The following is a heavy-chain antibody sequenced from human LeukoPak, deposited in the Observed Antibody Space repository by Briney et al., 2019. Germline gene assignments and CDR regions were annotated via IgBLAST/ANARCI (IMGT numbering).Heavy chain of an antibody. D-gene: IGHD3-22*01. CDR1: GYSISSGYF. Sequence: SETLSLTCTVSGYSISSGYFWVWIRQPPGKGLEWIGSIYHSGRTYYNPSLKSLVTISVDTSKNQFSLKLSSVTAADTAVYYCASRLYYYDSSGSENAFDIWGQGTMVTVSS. CDR2: IYHSGRT. V-gene: IGHV4-38-2*02. CDR3: ASRLYYYDSSGSENAFDI. J-gene: IGHJ3*02.